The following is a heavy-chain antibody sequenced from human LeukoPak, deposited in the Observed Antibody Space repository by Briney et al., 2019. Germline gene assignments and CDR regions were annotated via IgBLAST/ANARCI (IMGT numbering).Heavy chain of an antibody. CDR1: GFTFSRFW. D-gene: IGHD2-15*01. Sequence: PGGSLRLSCEASGFTFSRFWMSWVRQAPGEGLEWVANIDEGGSEKYHVGSVRGRFTISRDNAKNSLYLQMNSLRAEDTAVYYCVRDPTRAECSDGSCYLDYWGQGTPVSVSS. CDR2: IDEGGSEK. CDR3: VRDPTRAECSDGSCYLDY. V-gene: IGHV3-7*03. J-gene: IGHJ4*02.